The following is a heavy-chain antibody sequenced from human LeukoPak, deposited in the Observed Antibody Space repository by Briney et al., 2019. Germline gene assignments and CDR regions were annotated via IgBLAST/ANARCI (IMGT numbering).Heavy chain of an antibody. D-gene: IGHD3-22*01. CDR3: ARHGLDFYYDSSGYFSRYFDY. CDR2: INHSGST. CDR1: GGSFSGYY. Sequence: PSETLSLTCAVYGGSFSGYYWSWIRQPPGKGLEWIGEINHSGSTNYNPSLKSRVTISVDTSKNQFSLKLSSVTAADTAVYYCARHGLDFYYDSSGYFSRYFDYWGQGTLVTVSS. V-gene: IGHV4-34*01. J-gene: IGHJ4*02.